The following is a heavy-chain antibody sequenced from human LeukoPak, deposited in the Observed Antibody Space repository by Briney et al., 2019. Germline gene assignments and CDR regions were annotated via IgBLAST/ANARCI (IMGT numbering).Heavy chain of an antibody. V-gene: IGHV1-18*01. D-gene: IGHD4-17*01. Sequence: GASVNVSCKASGYSFTSYGISWVRQAPGQGLEWMGWVSNYKGHTKYAQKFQDRVSMTTDISTNTAYMELRSLRSDDTAVYYCARDGDYEDWWGQGTLVTVSS. CDR1: GYSFTSYG. CDR3: ARDGDYEDW. J-gene: IGHJ4*02. CDR2: VSNYKGHT.